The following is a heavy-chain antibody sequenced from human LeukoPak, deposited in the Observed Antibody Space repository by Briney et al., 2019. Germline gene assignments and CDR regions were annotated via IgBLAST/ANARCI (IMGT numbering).Heavy chain of an antibody. CDR2: INHSGST. J-gene: IGHJ4*02. Sequence: SETLSLTCAVYGRSFSDYYWSWIRQPPGKGLEWIGEINHSGSTDYNPSLKSRVTVSLDTSKNQFSLKLGSVTAADTAVYYCARGFSHWGQGTLVTVSS. V-gene: IGHV4-34*01. CDR3: ARGFSH. CDR1: GRSFSDYY.